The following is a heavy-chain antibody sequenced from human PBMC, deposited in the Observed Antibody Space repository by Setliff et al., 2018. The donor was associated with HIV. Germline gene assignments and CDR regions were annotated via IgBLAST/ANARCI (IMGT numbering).Heavy chain of an antibody. CDR1: GLTFSRHW. CDR3: ATDGA. Sequence: GGSLRLSCAASGLTFSRHWMHWVRQAPGKGLVWVSRVNNDGSDTTYADSVKGRFTISRDNAKNTVYLQMNSLRGEDTAVYYCATDGAWGQGTLVTVSS. CDR2: VNNDGSDT. J-gene: IGHJ5*02. V-gene: IGHV3-74*01. D-gene: IGHD3-16*01.